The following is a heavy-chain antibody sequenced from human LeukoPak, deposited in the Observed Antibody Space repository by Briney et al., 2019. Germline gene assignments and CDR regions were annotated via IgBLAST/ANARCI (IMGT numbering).Heavy chain of an antibody. CDR1: GFTFSSYA. CDR3: ARGHYGDYD. V-gene: IGHV3-7*01. J-gene: IGHJ4*02. CDR2: IKRDGSEK. Sequence: GGSLRLSCAASGFTFSSYAMHWVRQAPGKGLEWVANIKRDGSEKNYVDSVKGRFTISRDNAKNSLYLQMNSLSIEDTAVYYCARGHYGDYDWGQGALVTVSS. D-gene: IGHD4-17*01.